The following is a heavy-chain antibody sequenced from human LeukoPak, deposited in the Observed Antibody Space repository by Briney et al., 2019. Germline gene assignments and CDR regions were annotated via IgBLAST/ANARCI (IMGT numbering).Heavy chain of an antibody. CDR3: ARRMGGELVAFDI. J-gene: IGHJ3*02. Sequence: PGGSLRLSCAASGFTFSDYYMSWIRQAPGKGLEWVSYISSSSSYKNYANSVKGRFTISRDNAKNSLYLQMNSLRDEDTAVYYCARRMGGELVAFDIWGQGTMVTVSS. V-gene: IGHV3-11*06. D-gene: IGHD1-7*01. CDR2: ISSSSSYK. CDR1: GFTFSDYY.